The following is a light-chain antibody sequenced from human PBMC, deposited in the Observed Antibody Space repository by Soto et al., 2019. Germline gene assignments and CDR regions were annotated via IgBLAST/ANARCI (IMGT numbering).Light chain of an antibody. CDR1: SSDVGGYNY. V-gene: IGLV2-14*01. Sequence: QSALTQPASVSGSPGQSITISCTGTSSDVGGYNYVSWYQQHPGKAPKLMIYEVSNRPSGVSNRFSGPKSGNTASLTISGLQAEDETDYYCSSYTSTNHVVFGGGTKLTVL. J-gene: IGLJ2*01. CDR2: EVS. CDR3: SSYTSTNHVV.